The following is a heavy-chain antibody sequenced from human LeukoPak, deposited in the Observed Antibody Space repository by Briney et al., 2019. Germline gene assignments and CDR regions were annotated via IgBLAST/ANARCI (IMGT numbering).Heavy chain of an antibody. CDR1: GYTFTSYD. V-gene: IGHV1-46*01. D-gene: IGHD2-15*01. CDR2: INPSGGST. Sequence: GASVKVSCKASGYTFTSYDINWARQATGQGLEWMGIINPSGGSTNYAQKFQGRVTMTRDTSTSTVYMELSSLRSEDTAVYYCARSIVVVVAATPDGMDVWGQGTTVTVSS. J-gene: IGHJ6*02. CDR3: ARSIVVVVAATPDGMDV.